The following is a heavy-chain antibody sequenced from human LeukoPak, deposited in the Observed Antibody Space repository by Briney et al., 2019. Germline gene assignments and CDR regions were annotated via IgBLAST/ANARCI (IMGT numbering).Heavy chain of an antibody. CDR2: INTNSGDT. CDR3: VTEGY. CDR1: GYTFTTWY. V-gene: IGHV1-2*02. Sequence: ASVKVSCKASGYTFTTWYMHWVRQAPGQGPEWMGWINTNSGDTKYAQRFQGRVTITRDTSISTAYMELSSLTSDDTAVYYCVTEGYWGQGTLVTVSS. J-gene: IGHJ4*02.